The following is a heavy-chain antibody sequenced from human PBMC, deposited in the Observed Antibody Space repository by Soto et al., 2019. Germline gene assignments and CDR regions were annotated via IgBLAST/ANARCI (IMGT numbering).Heavy chain of an antibody. V-gene: IGHV3-48*02. Sequence: PGGSLRLSCAASGFTFSNYNMNWVRQAPGKGLEWISHISGSSSTIYYADSVKGRFAISRDNAKNSLYLQMNSLRDEDTAVYYCVRAPGYCSGGDCSPAERTFVLLWYFQHWGQGTLVTVSS. D-gene: IGHD2-15*01. CDR2: ISGSSSTI. CDR3: VRAPGYCSGGDCSPAERTFVLLWYFQH. CDR1: GFTFSNYN. J-gene: IGHJ1*01.